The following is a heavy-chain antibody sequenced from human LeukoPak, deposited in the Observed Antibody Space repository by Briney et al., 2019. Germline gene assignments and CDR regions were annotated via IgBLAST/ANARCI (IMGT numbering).Heavy chain of an antibody. CDR2: ISASGGAT. V-gene: IGHV3-23*01. CDR1: GFTFLRHG. J-gene: IGHJ1*01. D-gene: IGHD3-10*01. Sequence: GGSLRLSCAASGFTFLRHGMTWFRQAPGKGLEWVSGISASGGATYYADSVKGRFTISRDNSKNTLYMQMNSLRVEDTAVYYCAKDFGYDSGTYATDWGQGTLVTVSS. CDR3: AKDFGYDSGTYATD.